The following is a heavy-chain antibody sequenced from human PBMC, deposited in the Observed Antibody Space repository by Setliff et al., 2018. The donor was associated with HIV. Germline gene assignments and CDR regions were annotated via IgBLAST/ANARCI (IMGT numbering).Heavy chain of an antibody. CDR1: GGSMRGYY. J-gene: IGHJ2*01. V-gene: IGHV4-4*07. Sequence: SETLSLTCTVSGGSMRGYYWSWIRQPAGKGLEWIGRVYISGSTNYNPSLESRVTTSLDNSKNQFSLKLSSVTAADTAVYYCARDRGTITMTVFDLWGRGTLVTVSS. CDR3: ARDRGTITMTVFDL. CDR2: VYISGST. D-gene: IGHD3-22*01.